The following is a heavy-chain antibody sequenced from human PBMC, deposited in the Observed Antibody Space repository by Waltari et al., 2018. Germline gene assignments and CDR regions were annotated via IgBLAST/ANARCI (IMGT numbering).Heavy chain of an antibody. CDR2: IYHSGSN. CDR1: GYSISSGYY. D-gene: IGHD3-9*01. J-gene: IGHJ6*03. CDR3: SRETSYDILTGYYRPHYMDV. Sequence: QVQLQESGPGLEKPSETLSLPCAVSGYSISSGYYWGWIRQPPGKGLEWIGSIYHSGSNYYNPSLKSRVTISVDTSKNQFSLKLISVTAADTAVYYCSRETSYDILTGYYRPHYMDVWGKGTTVTVSS. V-gene: IGHV4-38-2*01.